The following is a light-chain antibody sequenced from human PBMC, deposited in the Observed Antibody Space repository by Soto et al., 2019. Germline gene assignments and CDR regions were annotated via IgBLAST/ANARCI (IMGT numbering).Light chain of an antibody. CDR1: SRDVGGYDY. CDR2: DVT. Sequence: QSALTQPRSVSGSPGQSVSISCTGTSRDVGGYDYVSWHQHLPGKAPKVIIYDVTKRPSGVPDRFSGSKSGNTASLTISGLQAEDEADYYCSSYVGPYTYVFGTGTKVTVL. V-gene: IGLV2-11*01. CDR3: SSYVGPYTYV. J-gene: IGLJ1*01.